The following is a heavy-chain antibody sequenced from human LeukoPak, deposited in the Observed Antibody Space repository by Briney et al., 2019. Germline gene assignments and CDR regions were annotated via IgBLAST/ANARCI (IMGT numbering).Heavy chain of an antibody. J-gene: IGHJ4*02. CDR3: ARGTIAARRSAYFDY. V-gene: IGHV4-39*07. Sequence: SETLSLTCTVSGGSIRSGSYYWGWIRQPPGKGLEWIGTIYYSGSTYYNPSLKSRVTISVDTSKNQFSLKLSSVTAADTAVYYCARGTIAARRSAYFDYWGQGTLVTVSS. D-gene: IGHD6-6*01. CDR1: GGSIRSGSYY. CDR2: IYYSGST.